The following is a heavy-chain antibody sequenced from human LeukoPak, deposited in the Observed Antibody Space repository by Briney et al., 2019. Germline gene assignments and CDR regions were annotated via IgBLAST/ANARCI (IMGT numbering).Heavy chain of an antibody. CDR1: GFTVSSNY. J-gene: IGHJ4*02. D-gene: IGHD6-13*01. CDR2: IYSGGSA. V-gene: IGHV3-66*01. CDR3: ARDPAADRDY. Sequence: GGSLRLSCAASGFTVSSNYMSWVRQAPGKGLEWVSVIYSGGSAYYADSVKGRFTISRDNSKNTLYLQVNSLRAEDTAVYYCARDPAADRDYWGQGTLVTVSS.